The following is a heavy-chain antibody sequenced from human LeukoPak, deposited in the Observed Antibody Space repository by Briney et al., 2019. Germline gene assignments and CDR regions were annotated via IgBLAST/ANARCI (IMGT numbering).Heavy chain of an antibody. CDR1: GGSFSGYY. CDR3: ARGLSGRKDLVQ. J-gene: IGHJ1*01. Sequence: PSETLSLTCVMSGGSFSGYYWTWIRQVPGKGLEWIGEINQSGSTNYNPSLKSRTTISIDTSKKQFFVHLNSVTAADTAMYYCARGLSGRKDLVQWGPGTLVTVSS. V-gene: IGHV4-34*01. CDR2: INQSGST. D-gene: IGHD3-16*02.